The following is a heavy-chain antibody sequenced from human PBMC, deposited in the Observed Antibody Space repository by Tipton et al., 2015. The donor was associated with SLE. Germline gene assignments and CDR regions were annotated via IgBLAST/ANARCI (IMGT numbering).Heavy chain of an antibody. Sequence: SLRLSCAASGFTFNKAWLSWVRQAPGKGLEWVSRIKSKTDGGTIDYAAPVKGRFTISRDDSGNTLYLQMNSLKTEDTAVYYCSTNPTSSFWGQGTLVTVSS. CDR2: IKSKTDGGTI. CDR1: GFTFNKAW. J-gene: IGHJ4*02. V-gene: IGHV3-15*01. D-gene: IGHD1-26*01. CDR3: STNPTSSF.